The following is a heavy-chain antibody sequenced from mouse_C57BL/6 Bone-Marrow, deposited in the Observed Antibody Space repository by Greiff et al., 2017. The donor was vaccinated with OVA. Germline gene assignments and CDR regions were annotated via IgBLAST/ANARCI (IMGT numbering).Heavy chain of an antibody. CDR3: ARLDWYFDV. J-gene: IGHJ1*03. CDR1: GYTFTSYG. CDR2: IYPRSGNT. Sequence: QVQLQQPGAELVKPGASVKLSCKASGYTFTSYGISWVKQRTGQGLEWIGEIYPRSGNTYYNEKFKGKATLTADKSSSTADMELRSLTSEDSAVYFCARLDWYFDVWGTGTTVTVSS. V-gene: IGHV1-81*01.